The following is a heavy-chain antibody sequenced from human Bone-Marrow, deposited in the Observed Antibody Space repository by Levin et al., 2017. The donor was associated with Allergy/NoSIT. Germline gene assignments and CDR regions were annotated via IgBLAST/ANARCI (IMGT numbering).Heavy chain of an antibody. D-gene: IGHD2-15*01. CDR1: GFTFSSYA. V-gene: IGHV3-23*01. CDR2: ISGSGGNT. J-gene: IGHJ4*02. Sequence: ETLSLTCAASGFTFSSYAMSWVRQAPGKGLEWVSTISGSGGNTYYADSVKGRFTISSDNSKKTLHLEMNSLRAEDTAVYYCAKDRYCSGDSCYSEFDYWGQGTLVTVSS. CDR3: AKDRYCSGDSCYSEFDY.